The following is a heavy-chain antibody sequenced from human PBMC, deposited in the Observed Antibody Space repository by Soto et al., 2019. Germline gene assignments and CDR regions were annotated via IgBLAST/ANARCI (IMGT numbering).Heavy chain of an antibody. Sequence: SETLSLTCAVYGGSFSGYYWSWIRQPPGKGLEWIGEINHSGSTNYNPSLKSRVTISVDTSKNQFSLKLSSVTAADTAVYYCARVHPMIVLPRDAFDIWCQGTILT. V-gene: IGHV4-34*01. CDR1: GGSFSGYY. D-gene: IGHD3-22*01. CDR2: INHSGST. CDR3: ARVHPMIVLPRDAFDI. J-gene: IGHJ3*02.